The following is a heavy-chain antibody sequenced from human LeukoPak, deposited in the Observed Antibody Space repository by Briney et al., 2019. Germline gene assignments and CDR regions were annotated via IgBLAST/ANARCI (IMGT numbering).Heavy chain of an antibody. J-gene: IGHJ4*02. V-gene: IGHV1-18*01. D-gene: IGHD3-22*01. CDR1: GYTFTSYG. CDR2: ISAYNGNT. Sequence: GASVKVSCKXSGYTFTSYGISWVRQAPGQGLEWMGWISAYNGNTNYSQKLQGRVTMTTDTSTSTAYMELRSLRSDDTAVYYCARPGDSSGYYHPHFDYWGQGTLVTVSS. CDR3: ARPGDSSGYYHPHFDY.